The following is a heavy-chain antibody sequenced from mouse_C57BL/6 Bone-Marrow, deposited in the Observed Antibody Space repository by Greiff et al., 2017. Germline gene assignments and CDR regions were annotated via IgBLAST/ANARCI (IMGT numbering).Heavy chain of an antibody. J-gene: IGHJ3*01. CDR3: ARGGTMVTRAWFAY. V-gene: IGHV1-54*01. Sequence: QVQLKQSGAELVRPGTSVKVSCKASGYAFTNYLIEWVKQRPGQGLEWIGVINPGSGGTNYNEKFKGKATLTADTSSRTAYMQLSSLTSEDSAVYFCARGGTMVTRAWFAYWGHETLDRVSA. CDR2: INPGSGGT. D-gene: IGHD2-2*01. CDR1: GYAFTNYL.